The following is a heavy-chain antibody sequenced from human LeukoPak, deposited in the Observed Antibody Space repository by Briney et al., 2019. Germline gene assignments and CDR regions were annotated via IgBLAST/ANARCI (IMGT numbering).Heavy chain of an antibody. CDR3: ATSESQTKFDY. J-gene: IGHJ4*02. V-gene: IGHV5-51*01. D-gene: IGHD1/OR15-1a*01. CDR1: GYSFTTHW. Sequence: GESLKISCKASGYSFTTHWIGWVRQMPRKGLEWMGIIYPGDSDTRYSPSFQGHVTISADKSINTAYLQWSSLKASDTAMYYCATSESQTKFDYWGQGTLVTVSS. CDR2: IYPGDSDT.